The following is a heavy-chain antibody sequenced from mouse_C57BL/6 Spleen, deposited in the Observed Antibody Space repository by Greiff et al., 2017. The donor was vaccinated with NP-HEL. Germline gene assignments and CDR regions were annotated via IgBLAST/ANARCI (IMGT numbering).Heavy chain of an antibody. CDR1: GYAFTNYL. Sequence: VQLQQSGAELVRPGTSVKVSCKASGYAFTNYLIEWVKQRPGQGLEWIGVINPGSGGTNYNEKFKGKATLTADKSSSTAYMQLSSLTSEDSAVYFCARGGDYGSRRYYAMDYWGQGTSVTVSS. D-gene: IGHD1-1*01. CDR2: INPGSGGT. J-gene: IGHJ4*01. CDR3: ARGGDYGSRRYYAMDY. V-gene: IGHV1-54*01.